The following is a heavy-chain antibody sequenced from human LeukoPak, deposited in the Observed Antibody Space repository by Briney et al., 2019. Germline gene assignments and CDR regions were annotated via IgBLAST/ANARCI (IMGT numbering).Heavy chain of an antibody. Sequence: PSETLSLTCTVSGGSISSYYWSWIRQPPGKGLEWIGYIYYSGSTNYNPSLKSRVTISVDTSKNQFPLNLSSVTAADTAVYYCARGVCSGGSCYLSLNYWGQGTLVTVSS. D-gene: IGHD2-15*01. V-gene: IGHV4-59*01. CDR2: IYYSGST. CDR1: GGSISSYY. CDR3: ARGVCSGGSCYLSLNY. J-gene: IGHJ4*02.